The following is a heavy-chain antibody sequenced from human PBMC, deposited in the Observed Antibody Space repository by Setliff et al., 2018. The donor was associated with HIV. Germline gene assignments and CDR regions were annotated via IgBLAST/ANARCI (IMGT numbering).Heavy chain of an antibody. CDR3: ASPRSLLVWYDAFDI. V-gene: IGHV4-28*01. CDR2: IYYIGNT. Sequence: SETLSLTCAVSGYSISSSNWWSWIRQHPGKGLDWIGNIYYIGNTDYNPSLKSRVAMSVDTSENQFSLTLSSVTAADTAVYYCASPRSLLVWYDAFDIWGQGTMVTVSS. J-gene: IGHJ3*02. D-gene: IGHD3-16*01. CDR1: GYSISSSNW.